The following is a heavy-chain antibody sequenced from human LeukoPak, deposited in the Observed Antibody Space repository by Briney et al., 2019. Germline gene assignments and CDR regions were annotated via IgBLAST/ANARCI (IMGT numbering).Heavy chain of an antibody. CDR2: ISSSSSTI. Sequence: GGSLRLSCAASGFTFSSYSMNWVRQAPGKGLEWVSYISSSSSTICYADSVKGRFTISRDNAKNSLYLQMNSLRAEDTAVYYCARDGSGYYFITYYFDYWGQGTLVTVSS. CDR1: GFTFSSYS. D-gene: IGHD3-22*01. J-gene: IGHJ4*02. V-gene: IGHV3-48*04. CDR3: ARDGSGYYFITYYFDY.